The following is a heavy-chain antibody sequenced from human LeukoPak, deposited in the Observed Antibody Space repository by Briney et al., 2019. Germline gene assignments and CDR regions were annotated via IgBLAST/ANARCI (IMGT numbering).Heavy chain of an antibody. V-gene: IGHV4-4*02. Sequence: SSGTLSLTCAVSGGSISSSSWWTWVRQPPGKGLEWIGEIYRSGSTNYIPSLKSRVTISLDKSKNQFSLKLSSVTAADTAVYYCARIYSSSDWFDPWGQGTLVTVSS. D-gene: IGHD6-13*01. CDR1: GGSISSSSW. CDR2: IYRSGST. J-gene: IGHJ5*02. CDR3: ARIYSSSDWFDP.